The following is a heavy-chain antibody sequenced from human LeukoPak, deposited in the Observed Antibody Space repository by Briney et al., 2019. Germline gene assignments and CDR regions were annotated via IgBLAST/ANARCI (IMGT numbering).Heavy chain of an antibody. Sequence: PGGSLRLSCAASGFTFNNAWMNWVRQAPGKGLEWVGRIKSKYVGGTTDYAAPVKGRFTISRDDSKNTVYLQMNSLKIEDTAVYYCTSHAAFDPWGQGTLVTVSS. CDR1: GFTFNNAW. CDR2: IKSKYVGGTT. CDR3: TSHAAFDP. V-gene: IGHV3-15*01. J-gene: IGHJ5*02.